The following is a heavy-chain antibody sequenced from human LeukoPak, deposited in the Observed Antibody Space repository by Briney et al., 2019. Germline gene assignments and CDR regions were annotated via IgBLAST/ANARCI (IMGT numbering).Heavy chain of an antibody. J-gene: IGHJ3*02. CDR2: IYSGGST. D-gene: IGHD5-12*01. Sequence: PGGSLRLSCAASGFTVSSNYMSWVRQAPGKGLVWVSVIYSGGSTYYADSVKGRFTISRDNSKNTLYLQMNSLRAEDTAVYYCARDLLVDIVATTSPYAFDIWGQGTTVTVSS. V-gene: IGHV3-53*01. CDR3: ARDLLVDIVATTSPYAFDI. CDR1: GFTVSSNY.